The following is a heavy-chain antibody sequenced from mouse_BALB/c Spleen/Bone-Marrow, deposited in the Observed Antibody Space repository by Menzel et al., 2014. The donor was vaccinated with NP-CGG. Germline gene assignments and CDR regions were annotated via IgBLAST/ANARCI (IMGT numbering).Heavy chain of an antibody. CDR1: GFTFTDYY. J-gene: IGHJ2*01. V-gene: IGHV7-3*02. Sequence: EVHLVESGGGLVQPGGSLRLSCAPSGFTFTDYYMNWVRQPPGKALEWLAFIRNKAYGYTTEYSASVKGRFTISRDNSQNILYLQINTLRAEDSATYYCARDMGGLLFDSWGQGTTLSVSS. CDR3: ARDMGGLLFDS. D-gene: IGHD1-1*01. CDR2: IRNKAYGYTT.